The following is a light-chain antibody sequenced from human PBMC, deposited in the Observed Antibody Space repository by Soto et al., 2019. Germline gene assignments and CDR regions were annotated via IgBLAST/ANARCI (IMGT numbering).Light chain of an antibody. Sequence: DIQMTQSPSTLSASVGDTVTVTCRATQSVSGWLAWYQQKPGEAPKLLIYDASALPRGVPSRFSGSRSGAKFTRAIASLQPDDFATYYCLQYETFSGTFGPGTKVEI. CDR2: DAS. CDR3: LQYETFSGT. CDR1: QSVSGW. J-gene: IGKJ1*01. V-gene: IGKV1-5*01.